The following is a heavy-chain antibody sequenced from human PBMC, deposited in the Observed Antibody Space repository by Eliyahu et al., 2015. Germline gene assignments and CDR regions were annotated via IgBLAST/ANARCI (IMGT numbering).Heavy chain of an antibody. CDR1: GFTFSXYA. J-gene: IGHJ4*02. Sequence: EVQLLESGXGLVQPGGSLRLSCAAXGFTFSXYAXSWVRQAPGKGLEWVSAIXGSGGSTYYADSVKGRFTISRDNSKNTLYLQMNSLRAEDTAVYYCAKDYLDQLYSSGYPLGGYWGQGTLVTVSS. V-gene: IGHV3-23*01. D-gene: IGHD3-22*01. CDR3: AKDYLDQLYSSGYPLGGY. CDR2: IXGSGGST.